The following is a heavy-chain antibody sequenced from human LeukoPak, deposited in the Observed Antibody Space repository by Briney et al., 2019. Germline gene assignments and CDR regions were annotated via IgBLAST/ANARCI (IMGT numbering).Heavy chain of an antibody. D-gene: IGHD6-6*01. Sequence: SETLSLTCTVSGGSISSSSYYWGWIRQPPGKGLEWIGSIYYSGSTNYNPSLKSRVTISVDTSKNQFSLKLSSVTAADTAVYYCARLSIAARRRAWFDPWGQGTLVTVSS. CDR3: ARLSIAARRRAWFDP. CDR1: GGSISSSSYY. CDR2: IYYSGST. V-gene: IGHV4-39*07. J-gene: IGHJ5*02.